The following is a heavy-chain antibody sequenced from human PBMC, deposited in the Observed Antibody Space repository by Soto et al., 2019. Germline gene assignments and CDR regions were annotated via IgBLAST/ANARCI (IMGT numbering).Heavy chain of an antibody. J-gene: IGHJ5*02. V-gene: IGHV1-3*01. D-gene: IGHD2-15*01. CDR1: GYTFTSYA. CDR2: INAGNGNT. Sequence: QVQLVQSGAEVKKPGASVKVSCKASGYTFTSYAMHWVRQAPGQRLEWMGWINAGNGNTKYSQQFQGRVTITRDTAASTAYMELSSLRSEDTAVYYCARDLGCSGGSCYARMYNWFDPWGQGTLVTVSS. CDR3: ARDLGCSGGSCYARMYNWFDP.